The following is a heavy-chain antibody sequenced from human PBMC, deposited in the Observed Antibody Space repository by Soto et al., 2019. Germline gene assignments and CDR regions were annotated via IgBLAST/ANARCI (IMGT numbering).Heavy chain of an antibody. CDR1: GFTFSNAW. CDR2: IKSKTDGGTT. J-gene: IGHJ6*03. Sequence: GGSLRLSCAASGFTFSNAWMSWVRQAPGKGLEWVGRIKSKTDGGTTDYAAPVKGRFTISRDDSKNTLYLQMNSLKTEDTAVYYCTTVPAATQYYYYYYYMDVWGKGTTVTVSS. V-gene: IGHV3-15*01. D-gene: IGHD2-15*01. CDR3: TTVPAATQYYYYYYYMDV.